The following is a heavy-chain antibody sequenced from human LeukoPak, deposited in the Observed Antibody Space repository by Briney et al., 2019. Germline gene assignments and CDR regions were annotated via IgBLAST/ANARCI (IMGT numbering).Heavy chain of an antibody. Sequence: GGSLRLSCAASGFTFSSYSMNWVRQAPGKGLEWVSYISSSSSTIYYADSVKGRFTISRDNAKNSLYLQMNSLRAEDTAVYYFARDRYSSGWYGDLDYWGQGTLVTVSS. CDR2: ISSSSSTI. CDR3: ARDRYSSGWYGDLDY. V-gene: IGHV3-48*01. CDR1: GFTFSSYS. D-gene: IGHD6-19*01. J-gene: IGHJ4*02.